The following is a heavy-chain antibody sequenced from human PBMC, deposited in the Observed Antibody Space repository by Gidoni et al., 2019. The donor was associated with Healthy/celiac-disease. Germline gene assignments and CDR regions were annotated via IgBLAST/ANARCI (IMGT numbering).Heavy chain of an antibody. CDR2: IWYDGSNK. CDR3: ARDRRYYDFWSGYYTSFGKEYYYGMDV. Sequence: QVQLVESGGGVVQPGRSLRLSCAASGFTFSSYGMHRVRQAPGKGLEWVAVIWYDGSNKYYADSVKGRFTISRDNSKNTLYLQMNSLRTEDTAVYYCARDRRYYDFWSGYYTSFGKEYYYGMDVWGQGTTITVSS. D-gene: IGHD3-3*01. CDR1: GFTFSSYG. J-gene: IGHJ6*02. V-gene: IGHV3-33*01.